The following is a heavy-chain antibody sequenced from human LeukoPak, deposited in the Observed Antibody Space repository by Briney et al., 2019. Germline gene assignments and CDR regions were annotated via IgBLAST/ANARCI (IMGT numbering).Heavy chain of an antibody. CDR3: ARVHRGGWEPNHYFDY. CDR1: GYTFTGYY. J-gene: IGHJ4*02. D-gene: IGHD1-26*01. V-gene: IGHV1-2*06. Sequence: ASVKVSCKASGYTFTGYYMHWVRQAPGQGLEWMGRINPNSGGTNYAQKFQGRVTMTRDTSISTAYMELSRLRSDDTAVYYYARVHRGGWEPNHYFDYWGQGTLVTVSS. CDR2: INPNSGGT.